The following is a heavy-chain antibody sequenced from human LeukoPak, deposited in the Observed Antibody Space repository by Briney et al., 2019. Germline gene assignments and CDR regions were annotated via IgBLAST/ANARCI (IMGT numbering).Heavy chain of an antibody. D-gene: IGHD3-10*01. CDR3: ARARYYYGSGNLDY. CDR1: GGSFSGYY. CDR2: INHSGST. Sequence: SETLSLTCAVYGGSFSGYYWRWVRQPPGKGLEWIGEINHSGSTNYNPSLKSRGTISVDTSKNQFSLKLSSVTAADTAVYYCARARYYYGSGNLDYGGQGTLVTVSS. J-gene: IGHJ4*02. V-gene: IGHV4-34*01.